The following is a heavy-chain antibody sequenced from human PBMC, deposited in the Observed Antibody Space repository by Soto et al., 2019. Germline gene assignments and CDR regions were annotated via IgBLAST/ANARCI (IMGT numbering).Heavy chain of an antibody. Sequence: GGSLRLSCAASGFTFSDHYMDWVRQAPGKGLEWVGRSRDKANSYTTEYAASVKGRSSISRDDSKNLLYLQLNSLKTEDTAVYYCGRIMSGARYSFDYWGQGTLVTVSS. D-gene: IGHD2-8*02. CDR1: GFTFSDHY. CDR2: SRDKANSYTT. CDR3: GRIMSGARYSFDY. V-gene: IGHV3-72*01. J-gene: IGHJ4*02.